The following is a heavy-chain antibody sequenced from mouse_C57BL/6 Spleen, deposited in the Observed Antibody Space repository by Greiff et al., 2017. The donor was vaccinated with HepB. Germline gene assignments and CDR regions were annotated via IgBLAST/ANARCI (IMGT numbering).Heavy chain of an antibody. V-gene: IGHV6-3*01. CDR3: TGLYDYGFAY. CDR2: IRLKSDNYAT. J-gene: IGHJ3*01. CDR1: GFTFSNYW. D-gene: IGHD2-4*01. Sequence: EVKVEESGGGLVQPGGSMKLSCVASGFTFSNYWMNWVRQSPEKGLEWVAQIRLKSDNYATHYAESVKGRFTISRDDSKSSVYLQMNNLRAEDTGIYYCTGLYDYGFAYWGQRTLVTVSA.